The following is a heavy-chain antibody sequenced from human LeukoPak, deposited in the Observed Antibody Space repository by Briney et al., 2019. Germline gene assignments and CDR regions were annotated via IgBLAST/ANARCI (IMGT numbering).Heavy chain of an antibody. D-gene: IGHD3-10*01. J-gene: IGHJ5*02. CDR2: IYYSGST. V-gene: IGHV4-39*02. CDR1: GGSISSSSYY. CDR3: ARDSRGLPNWFDP. Sequence: PSETLSLTCTVSGGSISSSSYYWGWIRQPPGKGLEWIGSIYYSGSTYYNPSLKSRVTISVDTSKNQFSLKLSSVTAADTAVYYCARDSRGLPNWFDPWGQGTLVTVSS.